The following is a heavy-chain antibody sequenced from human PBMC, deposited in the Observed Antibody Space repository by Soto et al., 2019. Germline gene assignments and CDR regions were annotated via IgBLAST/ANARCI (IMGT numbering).Heavy chain of an antibody. V-gene: IGHV2-5*02. CDR3: AGMYCSGGSCGYTNWFDP. Sequence: SGPTLVNPTQTLTLTCTFSGFSLSTSGVGVGWIRQPPGKALEWLALIYWDDDKRYSPSLKSRLTMTKDTSKNQVVLTMTNMDPVDTATYYCAGMYCSGGSCGYTNWFDPWGQGTLVAVSS. CDR2: IYWDDDK. CDR1: GFSLSTSGVG. J-gene: IGHJ5*02. D-gene: IGHD2-15*01.